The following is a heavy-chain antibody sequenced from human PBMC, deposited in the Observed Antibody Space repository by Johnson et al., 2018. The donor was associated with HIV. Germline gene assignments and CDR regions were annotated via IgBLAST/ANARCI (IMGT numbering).Heavy chain of an antibody. V-gene: IGHV3-15*01. CDR1: GFTFSNVW. Sequence: EVQLVESGGGLVKPGGSLRLSCAASGFTFSNVWMSWVRQAPGKGLEWIGRIQSKTDGGTTDYAASVKGRFTISRDDSKNTLYLQMNSLKTEDTAVYYCSTYAALITMYVEIKGGAFDIWGQGTMVTVSS. CDR3: STYAALITMYVEIKGGAFDI. J-gene: IGHJ3*02. D-gene: IGHD3-16*01. CDR2: IQSKTDGGTT.